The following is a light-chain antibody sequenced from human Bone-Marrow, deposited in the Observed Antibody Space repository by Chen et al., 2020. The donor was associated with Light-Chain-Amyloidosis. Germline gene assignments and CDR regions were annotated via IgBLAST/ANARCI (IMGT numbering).Light chain of an antibody. Sequence: QSALTQPASVSGSPGQSITISCTGTSSDVGGDNHVSWYQQQPDKAPKLMMYVVTNRPSWVPDRCSGSKPDNTASLTISVLQTEDEADYFCNSYTITNTLVFGSGTRVTVL. J-gene: IGLJ1*01. CDR3: NSYTITNTLV. CDR2: VVT. V-gene: IGLV2-14*01. CDR1: SSDVGGDNH.